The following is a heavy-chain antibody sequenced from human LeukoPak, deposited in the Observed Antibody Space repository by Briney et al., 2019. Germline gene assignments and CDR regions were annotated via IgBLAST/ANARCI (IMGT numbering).Heavy chain of an antibody. J-gene: IGHJ4*02. Sequence: GGSLRLSCTFSGLSFSDSAVTWVRQAPGKGLEWIGCTRSKVYGGTTEYAASVKGRITISRDESKSIAYLQMDSLTTEDTAVYFCARGERDFDDWGQGTLVTVSS. CDR3: ARGERDFDD. V-gene: IGHV3-49*04. CDR1: GLSFSDSA. CDR2: TRSKVYGGTT. D-gene: IGHD3-16*01.